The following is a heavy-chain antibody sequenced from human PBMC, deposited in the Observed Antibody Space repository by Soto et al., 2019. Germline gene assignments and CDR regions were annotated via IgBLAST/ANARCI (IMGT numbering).Heavy chain of an antibody. CDR1: GGTFSSYA. V-gene: IGHV1-69*12. CDR3: ARDRGSSGYHYYYGMDV. J-gene: IGHJ6*02. Sequence: QVQLVQSGAEVKKPGSSVKVSCKASGGTFSSYAMSWVRQAPGQGLEWMGGIIPIFGTANYAQKFQGRVTITADESTSTAYMELSSLRSEDTAVYYCARDRGSSGYHYYYGMDVWGQGTTVTVSS. D-gene: IGHD3-22*01. CDR2: IIPIFGTA.